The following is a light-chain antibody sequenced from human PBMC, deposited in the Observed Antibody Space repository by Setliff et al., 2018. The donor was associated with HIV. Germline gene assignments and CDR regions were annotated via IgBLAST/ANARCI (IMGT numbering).Light chain of an antibody. CDR2: QDT. CDR1: KLGDKY. Sequence: ELTQPPSVSVSPGQTASITCSGDKLGDKYACWYQQKPGQSPVLVIYQDTKRPSGIPERFSGSNSGNTATLTISGTQAMDEADYYCQAWDSSTVVFGGGTKVTVL. CDR3: QAWDSSTVV. J-gene: IGLJ3*02. V-gene: IGLV3-1*01.